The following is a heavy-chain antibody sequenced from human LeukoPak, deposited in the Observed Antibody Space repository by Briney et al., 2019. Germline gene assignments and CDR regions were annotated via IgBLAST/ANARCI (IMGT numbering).Heavy chain of an antibody. CDR2: ISGSGGST. D-gene: IGHD6-13*01. V-gene: IGHV3-23*01. CDR3: AKDGLYSSRYYYYYYMDV. J-gene: IGHJ6*03. CDR1: GFTFSSYA. Sequence: PGGSLRLSCAASGFTFSSYAMSWVRQAPGKGLEWVSAISGSGGSTYYADSVKGRFTISRDNSKNTLYLQMNSLRAEDTAVYYCAKDGLYSSRYYYYYYMDVWGKGTTVTVSS.